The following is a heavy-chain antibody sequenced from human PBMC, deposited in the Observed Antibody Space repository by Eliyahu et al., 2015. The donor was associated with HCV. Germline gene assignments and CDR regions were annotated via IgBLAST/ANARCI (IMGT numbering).Heavy chain of an antibody. CDR3: ARCPRSGWYSCAFDI. D-gene: IGHD6-19*01. CDR2: ISTSGSTI. J-gene: IGHJ3*02. Sequence: QVQLVESGGGLVKPGGSLRLSCAASGFTFSDYYMSWIRQAPGIGLEWVSYISTSGSTIYYADSVKGRFTISRDNAKNSLYLQMNSLRAEDTAVYYCARCPRSGWYSCAFDIWGQGTMVTVSS. CDR1: GFTFSDYY. V-gene: IGHV3-11*01.